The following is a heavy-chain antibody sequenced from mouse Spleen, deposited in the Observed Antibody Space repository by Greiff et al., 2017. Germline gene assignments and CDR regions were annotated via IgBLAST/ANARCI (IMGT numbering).Heavy chain of an antibody. V-gene: IGHV6-3*01. CDR2: IRLKSDNYAT. Sequence: EVMLVESGGGLVQPGGSMKLSCVASGFTFSNYWMNWVRQSPEKGLEWVAQIRLKSDNYATHYAESVKGRFTISRDDSKSSVYLQMNNLRAEDTGIYYCTRGVGVYWYFDVWGAGTTVTVSS. D-gene: IGHD1-1*02. J-gene: IGHJ1*01. CDR3: TRGVGVYWYFDV. CDR1: GFTFSNYW.